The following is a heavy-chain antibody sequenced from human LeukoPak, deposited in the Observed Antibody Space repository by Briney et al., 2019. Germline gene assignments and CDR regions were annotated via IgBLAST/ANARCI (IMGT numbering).Heavy chain of an antibody. V-gene: IGHV3-21*01. CDR1: GFTFSTYS. D-gene: IGHD4/OR15-4a*01. CDR2: ISIGSTYV. CDR3: ARGVSGATALDF. J-gene: IGHJ4*02. Sequence: GESLRLSCTASGFTFSTYSMNWVRQAPGKGLEWVSYISIGSTYVYYADSVKDRFTVSRDNAKNSLVLQMNSLRAEDTAVYYCARGVSGATALDFWGQGTLVTVPS.